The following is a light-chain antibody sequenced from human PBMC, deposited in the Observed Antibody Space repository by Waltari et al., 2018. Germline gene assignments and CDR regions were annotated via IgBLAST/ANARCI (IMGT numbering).Light chain of an antibody. CDR2: AAS. CDR3: QHYYDNPFT. Sequence: IQLTQSPSALSASVGNRVNISCRASQNIYSNLAWYQQKPGKAPKLLIYAASSLQSGILSRFSGSGSGRDFTLTISSLQPEDSAAYYCQHYYDNPFTFGPGTKLDIE. CDR1: QNIYSN. V-gene: IGKV1-6*01. J-gene: IGKJ3*01.